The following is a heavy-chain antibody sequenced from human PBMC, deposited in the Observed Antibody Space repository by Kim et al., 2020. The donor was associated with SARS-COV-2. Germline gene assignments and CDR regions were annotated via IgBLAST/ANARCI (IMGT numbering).Heavy chain of an antibody. V-gene: IGHV4-39*07. CDR1: GGSISSSSYY. Sequence: SETLSLTCTVSGGSISSSSYYWGWLRKPPGQGLEWLGSIYYSGSTSYNPSLKSRVTISVDTSKNQFSLKLNYVTAADTAVYYCSRDRSIGSNWFDPWGQGTLVTVSS. CDR3: SRDRSIGSNWFDP. CDR2: IYYSGST. D-gene: IGHD1-26*01. J-gene: IGHJ5*02.